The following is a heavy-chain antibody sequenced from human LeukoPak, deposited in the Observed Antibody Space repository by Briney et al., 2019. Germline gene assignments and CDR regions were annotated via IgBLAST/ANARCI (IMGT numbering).Heavy chain of an antibody. J-gene: IGHJ4*02. CDR1: GGTFGSYA. CDR3: ARGDLEVKALDY. Sequence: SVKVSCKASGGTFGSYAISWVRQAPGQGLEWMVGIIPIFGTANYAQKFHGRVTITPDESTSPAYMELSSLRSEDTAVYYCARGDLEVKALDYWGQGTLVTVSS. CDR2: IIPIFGTA. V-gene: IGHV1-69*01. D-gene: IGHD4-23*01.